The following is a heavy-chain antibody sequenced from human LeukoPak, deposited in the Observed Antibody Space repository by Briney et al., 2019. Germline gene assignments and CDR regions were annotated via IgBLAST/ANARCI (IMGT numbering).Heavy chain of an antibody. CDR3: ARQVAGPYYFDY. Sequence: GGALRVSRVPSLFTVSTNYMCRVRQAPREGLEWVSIIYSGGATYYADSVKGRFAISRDNSKNTLYLQMNSLRAEDTAVYHCARQVAGPYYFDYWGQGTLVTVSS. CDR1: LFTVSTNY. CDR2: IYSGGAT. D-gene: IGHD6-19*01. V-gene: IGHV3-66*04. J-gene: IGHJ4*02.